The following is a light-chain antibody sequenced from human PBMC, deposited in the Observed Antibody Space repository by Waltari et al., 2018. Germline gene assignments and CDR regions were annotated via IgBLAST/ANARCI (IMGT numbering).Light chain of an antibody. J-gene: IGLJ3*02. CDR2: VNSDGSH. V-gene: IGLV4-69*01. CDR3: QTGGHGTWV. CDR1: SGHSTNV. Sequence: QLVLTQSPSASASLGASVKLTCTLSSGHSTNVIAWLQKRPAEGPRYLMKVNSDGSHNKGDGIPVRFSGSSSGAERYLTISSLQSEDEADYYCQTGGHGTWVFGGGTKLTVL.